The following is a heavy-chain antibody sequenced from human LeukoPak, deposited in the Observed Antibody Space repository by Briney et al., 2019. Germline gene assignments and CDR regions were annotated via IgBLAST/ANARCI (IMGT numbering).Heavy chain of an antibody. CDR2: IYYNGDT. CDR1: GGSVRSYY. D-gene: IGHD1-14*01. CDR3: ARENPYYYFMDV. Sequence: SSETLSLTCTVSGGSVRSYYWGWIRKSPGKGLEWIGYIYYNGDTKYSPSLKSRVILSVDTSKNQFSRNLKSVTDADSAVYYCARENPYYYFMDVWGKGTTVTVSS. J-gene: IGHJ6*03. V-gene: IGHV4-59*02.